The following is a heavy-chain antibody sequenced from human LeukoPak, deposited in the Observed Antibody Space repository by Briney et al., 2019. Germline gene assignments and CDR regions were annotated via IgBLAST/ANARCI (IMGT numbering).Heavy chain of an antibody. CDR2: ISGSGGST. D-gene: IGHD4-17*01. J-gene: IGHJ4*02. CDR3: AKDTDYGDYAHLGY. Sequence: GGSLRLSCAASGFTFSSYAMSWVRHAPGKGLEWVSAISGSGGSTYYADSVKGRFTISRDNSKNTLYLQMNSLRAEDTAVYYCAKDTDYGDYAHLGYWGQGTLVTVSS. CDR1: GFTFSSYA. V-gene: IGHV3-23*01.